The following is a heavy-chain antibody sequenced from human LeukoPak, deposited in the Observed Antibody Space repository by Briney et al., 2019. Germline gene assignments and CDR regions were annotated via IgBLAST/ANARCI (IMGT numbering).Heavy chain of an antibody. J-gene: IGHJ5*02. D-gene: IGHD2-2*01. CDR1: GFTFSTCA. V-gene: IGHV3-48*03. CDR2: ISSSGSTI. Sequence: GGSLRLSCAASGFTFSTCAMGWVRQAPGKGLEWVSYISSSGSTIYYADSVKGRFTISRDNAKNSLYLQMNSLRAEDTAVYYCARGPLHVVVPAATWFDPWGQGILVTVSS. CDR3: ARGPLHVVVPAATWFDP.